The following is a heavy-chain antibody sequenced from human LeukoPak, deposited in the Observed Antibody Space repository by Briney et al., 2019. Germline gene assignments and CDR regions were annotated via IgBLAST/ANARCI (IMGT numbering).Heavy chain of an antibody. D-gene: IGHD1-26*01. CDR3: ARDAGASLYYYYGMDV. Sequence: GGSLRLSCAASGFTVSSNYMSWVRQAPGKGLEWDSVIYSGGSTYYADSVKGRFTISRDNSKNTLYLQMNSLRAEDTAVYYCARDAGASLYYYYGMDVWGQGTTVTVSS. J-gene: IGHJ6*02. CDR2: IYSGGST. CDR1: GFTVSSNY. V-gene: IGHV3-66*01.